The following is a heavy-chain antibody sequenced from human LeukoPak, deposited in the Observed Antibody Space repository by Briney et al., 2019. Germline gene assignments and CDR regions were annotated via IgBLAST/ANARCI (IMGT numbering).Heavy chain of an antibody. CDR2: IYPDDSDT. CDR1: GYKFNAYW. CDR3: ARPNITSYYDSRGYDAFDV. Sequence: MRGESLKISCKGSGYKFNAYWIAWVRQMPGKGLEWMGIIYPDDSDTRYSPSFQGQVTISADKSVSIAYLQWSSLKASDTAMYYCARPNITSYYDSRGYDAFDVWGQGTMVIVSS. D-gene: IGHD3-22*01. J-gene: IGHJ3*01. V-gene: IGHV5-51*01.